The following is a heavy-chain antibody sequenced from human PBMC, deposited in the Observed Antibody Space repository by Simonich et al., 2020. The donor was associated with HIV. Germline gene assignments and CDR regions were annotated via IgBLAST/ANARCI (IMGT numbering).Heavy chain of an antibody. V-gene: IGHV4-34*01. CDR3: ARIGPDYYRGYYYVDV. Sequence: QVQLQQWGAGLLKPSETLSLTCAVYGGSFSGYYWSWIRQPPGKGLEWIGEINHSGSTNYNPSRKGRVTIPVGTSKKQISLNVRSATAADTAVYYCARIGPDYYRGYYYVDVWGKGTTVSVSS. J-gene: IGHJ6*03. D-gene: IGHD3-10*01. CDR2: INHSGST. CDR1: GGSFSGYY.